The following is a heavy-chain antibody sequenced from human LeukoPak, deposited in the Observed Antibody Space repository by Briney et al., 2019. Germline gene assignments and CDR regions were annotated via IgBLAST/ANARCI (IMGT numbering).Heavy chain of an antibody. V-gene: IGHV4-61*02. CDR3: ARDPDSNYYDSSGYAHGAFDI. J-gene: IGHJ3*02. Sequence: KASETLSLTCTVSGGSISSSSYYWSWIRQPAGKGLEWIGRIYTSGSTNYNPSLKSRVTMSVDTSKNQFSLKLSSVTAADTAVYYCARDPDSNYYDSSGYAHGAFDIWGQGTMVTVSS. CDR2: IYTSGST. CDR1: GGSISSSSYY. D-gene: IGHD3-22*01.